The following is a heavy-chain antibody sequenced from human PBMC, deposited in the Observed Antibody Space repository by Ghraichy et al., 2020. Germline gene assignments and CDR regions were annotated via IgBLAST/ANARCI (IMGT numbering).Heavy chain of an antibody. Sequence: SETLSLTCAVSGGSINSGSFSWSWIRQPPGKGLEWIGYIYQSGSTYYNPSLKSRVTISLDDSKNQFSLRLTSVTGADTAVYYCARAPYDDDGFYDDGFDIWGQGTMFTVSS. D-gene: IGHD3-22*01. CDR2: IYQSGST. J-gene: IGHJ3*02. CDR1: GGSINSGSFS. CDR3: ARAPYDDDGFYDDGFDI. V-gene: IGHV4-30-2*01.